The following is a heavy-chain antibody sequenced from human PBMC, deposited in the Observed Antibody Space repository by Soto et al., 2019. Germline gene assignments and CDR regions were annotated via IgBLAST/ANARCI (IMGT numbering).Heavy chain of an antibody. CDR2: VNPNSGNT. Sequence: ASVKVSCKASEYTFTSYDINWVRQATGQGLEWMGWVNPNSGNTGYAQKFQGRVTMTSDTSMSTAYMELNRLTSEDTAVYYCAGGRDKKRERPRCPDYWGQGTLVTVSS. J-gene: IGHJ4*02. CDR3: AGGRDKKRERPRCPDY. CDR1: EYTFTSYD. V-gene: IGHV1-8*01. D-gene: IGHD1-26*01.